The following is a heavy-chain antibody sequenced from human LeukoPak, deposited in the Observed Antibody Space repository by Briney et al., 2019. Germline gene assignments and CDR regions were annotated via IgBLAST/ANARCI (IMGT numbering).Heavy chain of an antibody. D-gene: IGHD3-10*01. CDR3: AKDISWFGEYYGMDV. V-gene: IGHV3-30*18. CDR1: GFTFSSYG. CDR2: ISYDGSNK. J-gene: IGHJ6*02. Sequence: GSLRLSCAASGFTFSSYGMHWVRQAPGKGLEWVAVISYDGSNKYYADSVKGRFTISRDNSKNTLYLQMNSLRAEDTAVYYCAKDISWFGEYYGMDVWGQGTTVTVSS.